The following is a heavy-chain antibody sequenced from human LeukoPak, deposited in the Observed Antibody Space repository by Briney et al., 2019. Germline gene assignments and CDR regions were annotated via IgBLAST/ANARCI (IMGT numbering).Heavy chain of an antibody. J-gene: IGHJ6*03. CDR2: IYYSGST. Sequence: PSETLSLTCTVAGGSISSYYWSWIRQPPGKGLGWIGYIYYSGSTYYNPSLKSRVTISVDTSKNQFSLKLSSVTAADTAVYYCARWTVTLWEGPNYYMDVWGKGTTVTVSS. V-gene: IGHV4-59*08. CDR1: GGSISSYY. D-gene: IGHD4-11*01. CDR3: ARWTVTLWEGPNYYMDV.